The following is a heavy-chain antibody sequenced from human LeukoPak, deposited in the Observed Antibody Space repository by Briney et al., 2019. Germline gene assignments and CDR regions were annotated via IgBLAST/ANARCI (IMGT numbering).Heavy chain of an antibody. Sequence: PSETLSLTCTVSGGSISGYYWSWIRQPTGKGLEWIGFIDYSGSSNYNPSLKSRVTISADPSTNHFSLNLTSVTAADTAVYFCARDHPVADWAPDIWGRGTMVTVSS. J-gene: IGHJ3*02. CDR1: GGSISGYY. CDR2: IDYSGSS. CDR3: ARDHPVADWAPDI. D-gene: IGHD3-9*01. V-gene: IGHV4-59*13.